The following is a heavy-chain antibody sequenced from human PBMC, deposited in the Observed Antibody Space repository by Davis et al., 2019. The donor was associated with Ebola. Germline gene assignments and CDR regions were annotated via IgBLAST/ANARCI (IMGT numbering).Heavy chain of an antibody. CDR3: ARVRVMSGIVVVVAANDYYYGMDV. J-gene: IGHJ6*02. V-gene: IGHV1-18*01. D-gene: IGHD2-15*01. CDR2: ISAYNGNT. CDR1: GYTFTSYG. Sequence: ASVKVSCKASGYTFTSYGISWVRQAPGQGLEWMGWISAYNGNTNYAQKLQGRVTMTTDPSTSTSYMELRSLRSDDTAVYYCARVRVMSGIVVVVAANDYYYGMDVWGQGTTVTVSS.